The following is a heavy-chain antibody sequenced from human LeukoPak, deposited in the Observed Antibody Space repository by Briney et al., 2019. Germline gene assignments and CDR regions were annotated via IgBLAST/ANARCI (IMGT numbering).Heavy chain of an antibody. D-gene: IGHD3-3*01. CDR3: ARDLRGLYGFWSGSTNWFDP. CDR1: GGTFSSYA. CDR2: IIPIFGIA. V-gene: IGHV1-69*04. J-gene: IGHJ5*02. Sequence: ASVKVSCKASGGTFSSYAISWVRQAPGQGLEWMGRIIPIFGIANYAQKFQGRVTITADKSTSTAYMELSSLRSEDTAVYYCARDLRGLYGFWSGSTNWFDPWGQGTLVTASS.